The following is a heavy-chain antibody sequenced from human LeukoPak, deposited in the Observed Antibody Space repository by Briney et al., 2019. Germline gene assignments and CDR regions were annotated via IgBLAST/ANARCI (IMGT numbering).Heavy chain of an antibody. CDR1: GGSISYYY. J-gene: IGHJ6*02. D-gene: IGHD4-17*01. V-gene: IGHV4-59*01. CDR2: IYYSGTT. CDR3: AREDPQTTVPEGMDV. Sequence: SSETLSLTCTVSGGSISYYYWSWIRQSPGKGLEWIGYIYYSGTTNYNPSLKSRVTISVDTSKNQFSLQLRSVTAADTAVYYCAREDPQTTVPEGMDVWGQGTTVTVSS.